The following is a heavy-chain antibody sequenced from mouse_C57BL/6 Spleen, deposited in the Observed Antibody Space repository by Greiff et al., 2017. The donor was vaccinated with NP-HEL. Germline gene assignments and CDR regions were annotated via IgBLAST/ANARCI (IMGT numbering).Heavy chain of an antibody. CDR3: ARDLDGNYFFDY. CDR1: GYSITSGYY. CDR2: ISYDGSN. Sequence: EVQLVESGPGLVKPSQSLSLTCSVTGYSITSGYYWNWIRQFPGNKLEWMGYISYDGSNNYNPSLKNRISITRDTSKNQFFLKLNSVTTEDTATYYCARDLDGNYFFDYWGQGTTLTVSS. V-gene: IGHV3-6*01. D-gene: IGHD2-1*01. J-gene: IGHJ2*01.